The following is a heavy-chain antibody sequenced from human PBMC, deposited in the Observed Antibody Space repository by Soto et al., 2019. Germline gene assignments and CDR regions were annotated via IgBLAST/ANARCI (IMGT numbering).Heavy chain of an antibody. J-gene: IGHJ6*02. CDR1: GGSISGYY. CDR3: AITTIAAAATGYYAMDV. V-gene: IGHV4-59*03. D-gene: IGHD6-13*01. Sequence: SETLSLTCTVSGGSISGYYWSWIRQPPGKGLEWIGYIYYSGNTNYNPSLKSRVTISVDTSKNQFSLKVSSVTAADTALYYCAITTIAAAATGYYAMDVWGQGTTVTVSS. CDR2: IYYSGNT.